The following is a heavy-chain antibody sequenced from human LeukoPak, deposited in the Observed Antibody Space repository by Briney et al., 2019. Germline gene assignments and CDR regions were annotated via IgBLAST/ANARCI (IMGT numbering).Heavy chain of an antibody. CDR1: GFTLSSYA. Sequence: VGSLRLSCAASGFTLSSYAMHWVRQAPGKGLEYVSAISKNGGNTYYANSVKGRFSISRDNSKNTLYLQMGSLRTEDMAVYYCARVGEGRYYQYYYMDVWGKGTTVTVSS. V-gene: IGHV3-64*01. J-gene: IGHJ6*03. CDR3: ARVGEGRYYQYYYMDV. D-gene: IGHD1-26*01. CDR2: ISKNGGNT.